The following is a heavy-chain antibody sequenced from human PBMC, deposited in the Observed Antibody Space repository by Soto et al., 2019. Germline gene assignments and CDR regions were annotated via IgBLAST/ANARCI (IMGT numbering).Heavy chain of an antibody. CDR1: GYSITAGGYY. CDR2: FYSSGSI. V-gene: IGHV4-31*03. CDR3: ARMYSSGSGWFHP. D-gene: IGHD6-19*01. J-gene: IGHJ5*02. Sequence: SETLSLTCFVSGYSITAGGYYWSWIRHHPGKGLEWIGSFYSSGSIIYNPSLRSRVSISGDTSSNQFSMSLTSVTAADTTRYYCARMYSSGSGWFHPWGPGTLLTVS.